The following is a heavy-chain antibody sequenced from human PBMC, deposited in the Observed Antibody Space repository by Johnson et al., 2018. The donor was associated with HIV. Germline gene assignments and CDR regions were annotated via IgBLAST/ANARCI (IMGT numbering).Heavy chain of an antibody. CDR3: ARARWYLGGGSCCAFDI. CDR1: GFTFSDDY. V-gene: IGHV3-11*04. Sequence: MQLVESGGGLVKPGGSLRLSCAASGFTFSDDYMSWIRQAPGKGLEWVSYISRSFSTITYADSVQGRFTISRYNTKNSLYLQMNSLRAEDTAVYYGARARWYLGGGSCCAFDIWGQGTMVTVSS. CDR2: ISRSFSTI. J-gene: IGHJ3*02. D-gene: IGHD2-15*01.